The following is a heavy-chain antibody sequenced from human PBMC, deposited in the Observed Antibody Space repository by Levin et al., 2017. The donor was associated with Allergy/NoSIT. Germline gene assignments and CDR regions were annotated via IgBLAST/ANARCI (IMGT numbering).Heavy chain of an antibody. D-gene: IGHD3-10*01. CDR3: ARVFYASGGFSNAEIDY. Sequence: SGGSLRLSCAASGFTFSLFAMHWVRQAPGKGLEWLSVMSYDGSNKYYADSVKGRFAISRDNSKSTLYLQINSLRTEDTAVYYCARVFYASGGFSNAEIDYWGQGTLVTVSS. V-gene: IGHV3-30*09. CDR1: GFTFSLFA. J-gene: IGHJ4*02. CDR2: MSYDGSNK.